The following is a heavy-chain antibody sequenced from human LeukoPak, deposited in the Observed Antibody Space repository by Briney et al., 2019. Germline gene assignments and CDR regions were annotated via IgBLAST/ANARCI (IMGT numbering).Heavy chain of an antibody. CDR2: ISYDGSNK. D-gene: IGHD6-13*01. Sequence: GGSLRLSCAASGFTFSSYAMHWVRQAPGKGLEWVAVISYDGSNKYYADSVKGRFTISRDNSKNTLYLQMNSLRAEDTAVYYCAKVETAAAATLRGFDYWGQGTLVTVSS. CDR3: AKVETAAAATLRGFDY. CDR1: GFTFSSYA. J-gene: IGHJ4*02. V-gene: IGHV3-30*07.